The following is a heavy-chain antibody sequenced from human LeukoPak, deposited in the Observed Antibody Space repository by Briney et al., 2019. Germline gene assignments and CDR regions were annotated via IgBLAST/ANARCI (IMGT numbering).Heavy chain of an antibody. V-gene: IGHV3-30*19. Sequence: GRSLRLSCAASGFTFSSYGMHWVRQAPGKGLEWVAVISYDGSNKYYADSVKGRFTISRDNSKNTLYLQMNSLRAEDTGVYYCASDDLPWFGEPAGHDYWGQGTQVTVSS. CDR3: ASDDLPWFGEPAGHDY. CDR1: GFTFSSYG. CDR2: ISYDGSNK. D-gene: IGHD3-10*01. J-gene: IGHJ4*02.